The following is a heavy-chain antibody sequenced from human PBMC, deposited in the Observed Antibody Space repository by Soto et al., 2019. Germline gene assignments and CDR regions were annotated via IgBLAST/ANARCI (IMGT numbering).Heavy chain of an antibody. V-gene: IGHV3-30*18. CDR3: AKDPRRLAWFRDSRSRYYMDG. J-gene: IGHJ6*03. D-gene: IGHD3-10*01. CDR1: GISFRSYA. Sequence: QVQLVESGGGVVQPGRSLRLSCAASGISFRSYAMHWVRQAPGKGLEWVAVVSYDDTNKYYADSVKGRFTISRDNSNNTLYLQMNGLRTEDTAVYYCAKDPRRLAWFRDSRSRYYMDGWGKGTTVTVS. CDR2: VSYDDTNK.